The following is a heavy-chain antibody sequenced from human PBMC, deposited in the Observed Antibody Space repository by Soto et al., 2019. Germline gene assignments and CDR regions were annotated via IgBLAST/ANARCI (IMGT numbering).Heavy chain of an antibody. Sequence: QVQLQESGPGLVKPSQTLSLTCTVSGGSISSGGYYWSWIRQHPGKGLEWIGYIYYSGSTYYNPSLKSRVTISVATSKNQFSLKLSSVTAADTAVYYCARDSSGYSSGWYVGGGAFDIWGQGTMVTVSS. CDR2: IYYSGST. CDR3: ARDSSGYSSGWYVGGGAFDI. V-gene: IGHV4-31*03. J-gene: IGHJ3*02. CDR1: GGSISSGGYY. D-gene: IGHD6-19*01.